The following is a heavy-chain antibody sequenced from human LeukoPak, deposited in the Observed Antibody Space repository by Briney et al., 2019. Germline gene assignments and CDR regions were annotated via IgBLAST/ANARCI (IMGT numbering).Heavy chain of an antibody. D-gene: IGHD6-13*01. CDR2: IYYSGST. CDR3: ARDLDSGAAAHRGGFDH. J-gene: IGHJ4*02. Sequence: SQTLSLTCTVSGGSISSGGYYWSWIRQHPGKGLEWIGYIYYSGSTYYNPSLKSRVTISVDTSKNQFSLKLSSVTAADTAVYYCARDLDSGAAAHRGGFDHWGQGTLVTVSS. V-gene: IGHV4-31*03. CDR1: GGSISSGGYY.